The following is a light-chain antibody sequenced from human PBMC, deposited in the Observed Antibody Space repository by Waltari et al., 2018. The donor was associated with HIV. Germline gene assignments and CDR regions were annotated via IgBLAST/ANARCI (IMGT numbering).Light chain of an antibody. Sequence: QSVLTQPPSASGTPGQRVTISCSGSSSNIGSNYVYWYQQLPGTAPKLLTYRNNQRPSGVPDRFSGSKSGTSASLAISGLRSEDEADYYSAAWDDSLSGRVFGGGTKLTVL. V-gene: IGLV1-47*01. CDR3: AAWDDSLSGRV. CDR2: RNN. CDR1: SSNIGSNY. J-gene: IGLJ3*02.